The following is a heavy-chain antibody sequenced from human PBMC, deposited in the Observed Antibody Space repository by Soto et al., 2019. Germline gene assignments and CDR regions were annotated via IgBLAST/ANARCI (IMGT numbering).Heavy chain of an antibody. CDR3: ARVRGAAATYYYYGMDV. CDR1: GGTFSSYA. V-gene: IGHV1-69*01. D-gene: IGHD6-13*01. J-gene: IGHJ6*02. CDR2: IIPIFGTA. Sequence: QVQLVQSGAEVKKPGSSVKVSCKASGGTFSSYAISWVRQAPGQGLEWMGGIIPIFGTANYAQKFQGRVTITVDESTSTAYMELSSLRSEDTAVYYCARVRGAAATYYYYGMDVWGQGTTVTVSS.